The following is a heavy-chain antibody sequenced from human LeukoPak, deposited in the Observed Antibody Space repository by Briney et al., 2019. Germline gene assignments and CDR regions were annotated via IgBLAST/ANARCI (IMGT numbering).Heavy chain of an antibody. CDR1: GGSISSSSYY. J-gene: IGHJ4*02. V-gene: IGHV4-39*07. Sequence: SETLSLTCTVSGGSISSSSYYWGWIRQPPGKGLEWIGSIYYSGSTYYNPSLKSRVTISVDTSKNQFSLKLSSVTAADPAVYYCARERSRGIAARPGLGYWGQGTLVTVSS. CDR3: ARERSRGIAARPGLGY. D-gene: IGHD6-6*01. CDR2: IYYSGST.